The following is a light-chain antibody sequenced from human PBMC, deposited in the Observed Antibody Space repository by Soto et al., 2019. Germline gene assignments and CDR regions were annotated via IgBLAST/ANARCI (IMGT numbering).Light chain of an antibody. CDR3: SSYSSSSTRLV. Sequence: QSALTQPASVSGSPGQSITISCTGTSSDVGGYNYVSWYQQHPGKAPKLMIYDVSNRPSEISNRFSGSKSGNTASLTISGLQAEDEADYYCSSYSSSSTRLVFGGGTKVTVL. CDR1: SSDVGGYNY. CDR2: DVS. V-gene: IGLV2-14*01. J-gene: IGLJ2*01.